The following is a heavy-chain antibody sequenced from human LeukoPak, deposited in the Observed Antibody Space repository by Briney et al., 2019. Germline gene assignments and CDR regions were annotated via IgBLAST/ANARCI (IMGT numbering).Heavy chain of an antibody. CDR2: IKQDGSEK. J-gene: IGHJ4*02. CDR3: ARDNDYYDSSGYSH. D-gene: IGHD3-22*01. V-gene: IGHV3-7*01. Sequence: PGGVLRLSCAASGFTFSSYWMSWVRQAPGKGLEWVANIKQDGSEKYYVDSVKGRFTISRDNAKNSLYLQMNSLRAEDTAVYYCARDNDYYDSSGYSHWGQGTLVTVSS. CDR1: GFTFSSYW.